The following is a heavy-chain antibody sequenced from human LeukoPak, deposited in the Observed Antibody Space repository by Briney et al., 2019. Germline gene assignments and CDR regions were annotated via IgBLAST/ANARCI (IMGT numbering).Heavy chain of an antibody. CDR2: ISGGGGRT. Sequence: PGGSLRLSCAASGFTFATYAMSWVRQAPGKGLEWLSAISGGGGRTYYADSVKGRFTISRDNSKNTLYLEMNSLRAEDTAIYYCAKMKGHPLPKYYMDVWGQGTTVTVSS. CDR1: GFTFATYA. D-gene: IGHD1-26*01. CDR3: AKMKGHPLPKYYMDV. J-gene: IGHJ6*01. V-gene: IGHV3-23*01.